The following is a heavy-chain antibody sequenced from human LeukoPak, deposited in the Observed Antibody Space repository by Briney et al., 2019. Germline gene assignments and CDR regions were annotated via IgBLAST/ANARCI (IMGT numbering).Heavy chain of an antibody. CDR3: ARVSCGGGTCYHSRGWFDP. J-gene: IGHJ5*02. CDR1: GGSIISSSYY. D-gene: IGHD2-15*01. Sequence: PSETLSLTCTVSGGSIISSSYYWGWIRQPPGKGLEWIGNIYYSGTTYYNPSLKSRVTISIDTSKNQFSLKVNSVTAADTAVYYCARVSCGGGTCYHSRGWFDPWGQGTLVTVSS. CDR2: IYYSGTT. V-gene: IGHV4-39*07.